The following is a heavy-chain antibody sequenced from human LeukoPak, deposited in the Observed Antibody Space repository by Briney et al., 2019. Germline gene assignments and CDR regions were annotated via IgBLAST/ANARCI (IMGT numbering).Heavy chain of an antibody. CDR3: ARVDILTGYLFDY. D-gene: IGHD3-9*01. CDR1: GGSFSGYY. J-gene: IGHJ4*02. CDR2: IYYSGST. Sequence: SETLSLTCAVYGGSFSGYYWSWIRQPPGKGLEWIGYIYYSGSTNYNPSLKSRVAISVDTSKNQFSLKLSSVTAADTAVYYCARVDILTGYLFDYWGQGTLVTVSS. V-gene: IGHV4-59*01.